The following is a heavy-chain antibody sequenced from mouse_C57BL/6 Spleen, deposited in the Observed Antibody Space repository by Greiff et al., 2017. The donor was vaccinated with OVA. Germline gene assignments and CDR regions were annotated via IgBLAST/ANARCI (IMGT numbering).Heavy chain of an antibody. CDR3: ARWDSNYASGFAY. CDR1: GYTFTSYW. D-gene: IGHD2-5*01. CDR2: IHPNSGST. V-gene: IGHV1-64*01. Sequence: VQLQQPGAELVKPGASVKLSCKASGYTFTSYWMPWVKPRPGPGLEWIGMIHPNSGSTNYNEKFKSKATLTVDKSSSTAYMQLSSLTSEDSAVYYCARWDSNYASGFAYWGQGTLVTVSA. J-gene: IGHJ3*01.